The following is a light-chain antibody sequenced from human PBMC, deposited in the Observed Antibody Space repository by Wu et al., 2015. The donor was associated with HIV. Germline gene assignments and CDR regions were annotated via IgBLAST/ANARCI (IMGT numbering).Light chain of an antibody. CDR3: QQFNSYPIT. CDR2: SAS. CDR1: QGMTNA. V-gene: IGKV1-13*02. Sequence: AIQLTQSPSSLSTSVGDRVTITCRASQGMTNALAWYQVKPGKAPKLLIYSASSLQSGVPSRFSGSGSGTDFTLTISRVQPEDLATYYCQQFNSYPITFGRRDTTGX. J-gene: IGKJ5*01.